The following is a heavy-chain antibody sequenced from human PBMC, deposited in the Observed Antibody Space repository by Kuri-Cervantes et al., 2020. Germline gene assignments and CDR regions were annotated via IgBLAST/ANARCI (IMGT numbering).Heavy chain of an antibody. V-gene: IGHV3-23*01. Sequence: GESLKISCAASGFTFSSYAISWVRQAPGKGLEWVSAISGSGGSTYYADSVKGRFTISRDNSKNTLYLQMNSLRAEDTAVYYCAREQQLVLYYWGQGTLVTVSS. CDR2: ISGSGGST. CDR1: GFTFSSYA. D-gene: IGHD6-13*01. CDR3: AREQQLVLYY. J-gene: IGHJ4*02.